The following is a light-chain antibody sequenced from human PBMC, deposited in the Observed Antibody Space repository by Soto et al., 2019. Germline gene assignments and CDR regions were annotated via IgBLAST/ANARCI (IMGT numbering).Light chain of an antibody. CDR3: QQYGSSPT. CDR2: GAS. J-gene: IGKJ1*01. V-gene: IGKV3-20*01. CDR1: QSVSSSY. Sequence: EIVLTQSPGTLSLSPGERATLSCRASQSVSSSYLAWYQQKPGQAPRLLIYGASSRATGIPDGFSGSGSGTASTLTISRLEPEDFAVYYCQQYGSSPTFVQGTKVEIK.